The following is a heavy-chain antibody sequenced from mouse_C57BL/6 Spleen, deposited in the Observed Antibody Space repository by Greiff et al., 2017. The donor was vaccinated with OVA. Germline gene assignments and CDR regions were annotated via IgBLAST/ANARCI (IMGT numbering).Heavy chain of an antibody. J-gene: IGHJ2*01. V-gene: IGHV14-4*01. CDR1: GFNIKDDY. CDR2: IDPENGDT. D-gene: IGHD1-1*01. Sequence: EVQLVESGAELVRPGASVKLSCTASGFNIKDDYMHWVKQRPEQGLEWIGWIDPENGDTEYASKFQGKATITADTSSNTASLQLSSLPSEDTAVYYCTPAITTVVATPYFDYWGQGTTLTVSS. CDR3: TPAITTVVATPYFDY.